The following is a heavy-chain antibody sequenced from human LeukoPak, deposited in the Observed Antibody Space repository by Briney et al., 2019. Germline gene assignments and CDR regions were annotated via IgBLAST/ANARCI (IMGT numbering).Heavy chain of an antibody. CDR1: GFTFSSYA. CDR3: AKPHYYYDTRRYSAGDH. D-gene: IGHD3-22*01. J-gene: IGHJ4*02. CDR2: ISGSGGSP. V-gene: IGHV3-23*01. Sequence: GGSLRLSCAASGFTFSSYAMSWVRHAPGQGLEWLSDISGSGGSPYYADSVKGRFTISRDNSKNTLYLQMNSLRAEDTAVYYCAKPHYYYDTRRYSAGDHWGQGTLVTVSS.